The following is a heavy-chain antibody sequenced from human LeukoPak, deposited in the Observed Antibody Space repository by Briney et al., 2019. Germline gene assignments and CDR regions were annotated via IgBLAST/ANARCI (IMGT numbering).Heavy chain of an antibody. CDR1: GFTFSSYS. Sequence: PGGSLRLSCAASGFTFSSYSMDWVRQAPGKGLDWVAVISNDGSKKYYADSVKGRFTISRDNSKNTLSLQVSSLRTEDTAVYYCAKDRYSYAFEYSDSWGQGTLVTVSP. CDR2: ISNDGSKK. J-gene: IGHJ4*02. D-gene: IGHD5-18*01. V-gene: IGHV3-30*18. CDR3: AKDRYSYAFEYSDS.